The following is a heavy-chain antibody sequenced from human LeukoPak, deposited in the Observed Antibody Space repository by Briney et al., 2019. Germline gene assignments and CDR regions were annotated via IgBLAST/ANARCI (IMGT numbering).Heavy chain of an antibody. D-gene: IGHD1-1*01. CDR2: IYHSGNT. CDR3: ARCASGFDS. CDR1: GDSVNSGTYY. V-gene: IGHV4-61*01. Sequence: SETLSLTCTVSGDSVNSGTYYWNWIRQPPGKGLEWIGYIYHSGNTKYNPSLKSRVTISLDTSKNQFSLNLSSVTAADTAMYYCARCASGFDSWGQGTLVTVSS. J-gene: IGHJ4*02.